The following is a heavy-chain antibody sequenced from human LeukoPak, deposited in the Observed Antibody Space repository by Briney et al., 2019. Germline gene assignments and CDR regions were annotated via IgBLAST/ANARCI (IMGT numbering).Heavy chain of an antibody. D-gene: IGHD3-3*01. CDR2: ISGSGGST. V-gene: IGHV3-23*01. J-gene: IGHJ6*02. CDR3: AKGHYDFWSGLSGCYYGMDV. CDR1: GFTFSSYA. Sequence: GGSLRLSCAASGFTFSSYAMSWVRQAPGKGLEWVSAISGSGGSTYYADSVKGRFTISRDNSKNTLYLQMNSLRAEDTAVYYCAKGHYDFWSGLSGCYYGMDVWGQGTTVTVSS.